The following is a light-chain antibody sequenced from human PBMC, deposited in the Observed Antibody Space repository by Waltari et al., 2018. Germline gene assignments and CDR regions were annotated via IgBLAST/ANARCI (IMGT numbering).Light chain of an antibody. J-gene: IGLJ2*01. V-gene: IGLV1-40*01. CDR1: SSNIGAGND. Sequence: QSVLTQPPSVSGAPGQRVTISCTGSSSNIGAGNDVHWYQHLPGTATKLLIYGKAQRPAAVPDRFSGSKFGTSASLAITGLRAEDEGDYHCQSFDSNLNGGVLFGGGTKLTVL. CDR2: GKA. CDR3: QSFDSNLNGGVL.